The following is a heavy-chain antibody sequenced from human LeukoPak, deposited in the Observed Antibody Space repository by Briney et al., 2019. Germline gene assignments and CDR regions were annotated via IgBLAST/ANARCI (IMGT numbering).Heavy chain of an antibody. D-gene: IGHD3-16*02. CDR1: GYSISNGYY. Sequence: PSQTLSLTCAVSGYSISNGYYWGWIRQPPGKGLEWIGSIDHSGNTFYNPSLKSRVTISVDTSKNQFSLKLTSVTAAHTAIYYCERGPPRYALYWGQGTMITVSS. J-gene: IGHJ4*02. CDR3: ERGPPRYALY. V-gene: IGHV4-38-2*01. CDR2: IDHSGNT.